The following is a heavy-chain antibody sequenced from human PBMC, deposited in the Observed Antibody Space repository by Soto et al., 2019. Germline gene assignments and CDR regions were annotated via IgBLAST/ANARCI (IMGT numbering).Heavy chain of an antibody. CDR3: STLYSSPHWFDP. CDR1: GGTFSSYT. J-gene: IGHJ5*02. V-gene: IGHV1-69*02. D-gene: IGHD6-13*01. Sequence: SVKVSCKASGGTFSSYTISWVRQAPGQGLEWMGRIIPILGIANYAQKFQGRVTISRDNSKNTLYLQMSSLRAEDTAVYYCSTLYSSPHWFDPWGQGTLVTVSS. CDR2: IIPILGIA.